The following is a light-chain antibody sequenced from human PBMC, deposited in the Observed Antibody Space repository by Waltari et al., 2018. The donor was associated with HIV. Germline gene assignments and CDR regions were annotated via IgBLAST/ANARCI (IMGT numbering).Light chain of an antibody. CDR2: RNK. CDR1: SSHLGSNY. Sequence: QSVLTQPPSASGTPGQRVTIPCSGSSSHLGSNYVYWYQQLPGTAPKLLIYRNKQRPSGVPDRFSGSKSGTSASLAISGLRSEDEADYYCAAWDDSLSGWVFGGGTKLTVL. V-gene: IGLV1-47*01. CDR3: AAWDDSLSGWV. J-gene: IGLJ3*02.